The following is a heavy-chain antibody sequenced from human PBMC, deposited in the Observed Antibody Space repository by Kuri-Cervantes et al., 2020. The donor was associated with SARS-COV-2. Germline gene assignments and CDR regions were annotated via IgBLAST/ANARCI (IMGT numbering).Heavy chain of an antibody. Sequence: GESLKISCGPSGFSFNRMTWVRQAPGKGLECVSHIFTAGRPRYYADSVRGGFTISRDNSKNSLYLQMNSLRAEDTAVYYCASSRKGSSIHFDYWGQGTLVPVSS. D-gene: IGHD1-26*01. CDR2: IFTAGRPR. V-gene: IGHV3-48*01. J-gene: IGHJ4*02. CDR1: GFSFNR. CDR3: ASSRKGSSIHFDY.